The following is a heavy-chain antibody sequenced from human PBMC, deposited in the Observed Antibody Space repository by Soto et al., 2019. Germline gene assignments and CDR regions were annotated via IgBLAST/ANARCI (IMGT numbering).Heavy chain of an antibody. Sequence: EVQLLESGGGLVQPGGSLRLSCAASGFTFSSYARSWVRQAPGKGLEWVSAISGSGGSTYYADSVKGRFTISRDNSKNTMYLQMNSMRAEDTAVYYCEKGEEWFGELLPFDYWGQGTLVTVSS. CDR2: ISGSGGST. D-gene: IGHD3-10*01. CDR3: EKGEEWFGELLPFDY. J-gene: IGHJ4*02. V-gene: IGHV3-23*01. CDR1: GFTFSSYA.